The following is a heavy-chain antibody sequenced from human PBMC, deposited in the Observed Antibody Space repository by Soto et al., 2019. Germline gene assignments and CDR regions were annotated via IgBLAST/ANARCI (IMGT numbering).Heavy chain of an antibody. J-gene: IGHJ4*01. CDR3: ARDLGRPEG. CDR2: INSDETIT. CDR1: GVTVSSYW. Sequence: GALRISCAPPGVTVSSYWMPSVRQAPGKGLVWVSRINSDETITTYADSVKGRFTISRDNAKNTLYLQMNSLRAEDTAVYYCARDLGRPEGWGHGTLVTVSS. V-gene: IGHV3-74*01. D-gene: IGHD2-15*01.